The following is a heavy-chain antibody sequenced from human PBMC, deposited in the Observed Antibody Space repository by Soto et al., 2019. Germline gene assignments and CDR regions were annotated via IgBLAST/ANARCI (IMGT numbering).Heavy chain of an antibody. V-gene: IGHV3-21*01. CDR2: ISSSGSYI. Sequence: EVQLVESGGGLVKPGGSLRLSCAASGFTFSNYNMNWVRQAPGKGLEWVSSISSSGSYIYYADSVKGRFTISRDNAKNSLYLQMNRLRAEATAVYYCERVSDYGDYARASWFDPWGQGTLVTVSS. CDR3: ERVSDYGDYARASWFDP. J-gene: IGHJ5*02. D-gene: IGHD4-17*01. CDR1: GFTFSNYN.